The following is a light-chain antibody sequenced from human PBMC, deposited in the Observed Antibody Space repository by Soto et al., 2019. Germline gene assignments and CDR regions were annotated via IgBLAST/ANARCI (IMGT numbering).Light chain of an antibody. Sequence: EIVLTQSPGTLSLSPGEGATLSCRASQSVSSYLAWYQQKPGQAPRLLIYDASNRATGIPARFSGSGSGTDFTLTISSLEPEDFAVYYCQQRSNWPPVYTFGQGTKLEIK. CDR3: QQRSNWPPVYT. J-gene: IGKJ2*01. V-gene: IGKV3-11*01. CDR1: QSVSSY. CDR2: DAS.